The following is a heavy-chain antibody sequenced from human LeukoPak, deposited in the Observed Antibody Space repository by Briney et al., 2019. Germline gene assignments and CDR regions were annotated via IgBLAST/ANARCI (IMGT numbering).Heavy chain of an antibody. CDR2: ISISSSYI. Sequence: GGSLTLVHAPSGLTVDDYGMSSVRQAPGKGREWVSSISISSSYIYYPDSVKGRFTISRDNAKNSLYLQMNSLRAEDTAVYYCARDQGWRGGEWEPIDYWGQGTLVTVSS. CDR3: ARDQGWRGGEWEPIDY. V-gene: IGHV3-21*01. J-gene: IGHJ4*02. D-gene: IGHD1-26*01. CDR1: GLTVDDYG.